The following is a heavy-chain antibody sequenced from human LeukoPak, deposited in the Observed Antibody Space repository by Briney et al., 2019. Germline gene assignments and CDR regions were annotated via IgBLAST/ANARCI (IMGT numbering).Heavy chain of an antibody. Sequence: GASVKVSCKASGGTFSSYAISWVRQAPGQGLEWMGRIIPIFGTANYAQKFQGRVTITADKSTSTAYMELSSLRSEDTAVYYCAREKVTTQRGGYMDVWGKGTTVTLSS. CDR1: GGTFSSYA. CDR3: AREKVTTQRGGYMDV. J-gene: IGHJ6*03. D-gene: IGHD4-17*01. V-gene: IGHV1-69*06. CDR2: IIPIFGTA.